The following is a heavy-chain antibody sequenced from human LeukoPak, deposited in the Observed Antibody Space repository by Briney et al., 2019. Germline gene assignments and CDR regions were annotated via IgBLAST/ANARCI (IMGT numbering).Heavy chain of an antibody. CDR3: AKDQGRIRTDDAFDI. CDR2: VSGSGGST. D-gene: IGHD3-10*01. CDR1: GFTFSNYA. Sequence: GGSLRLSCAASGFTFSNYAMSWVRQAPGKGLEWVSAVSGSGGSTYYADSVKGRFTISRDNSKNTLYLQMNSLRAEDTAVYYCAKDQGRIRTDDAFDIWGQGTMVTVSS. J-gene: IGHJ3*02. V-gene: IGHV3-23*01.